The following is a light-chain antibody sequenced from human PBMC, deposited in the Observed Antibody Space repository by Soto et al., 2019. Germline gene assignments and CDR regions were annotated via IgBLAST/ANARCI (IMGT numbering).Light chain of an antibody. V-gene: IGLV2-8*01. J-gene: IGLJ2*01. CDR3: SSFAGSDIGV. Sequence: QSALTQPPSASGSPGQSVTISRTGTSSDVDGYNYVSWYQQHPDKAPKLMIYEVSKRPSGVPDRFSGSKSGNTASLTVSGLQAEDEADYYCSSFAGSDIGVFGGGTKLTVL. CDR1: SSDVDGYNY. CDR2: EVS.